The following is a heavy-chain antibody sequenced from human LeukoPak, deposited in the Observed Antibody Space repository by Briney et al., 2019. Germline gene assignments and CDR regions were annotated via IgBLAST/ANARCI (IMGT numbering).Heavy chain of an antibody. V-gene: IGHV4-59*01. CDR1: GGSISSYY. J-gene: IGHJ6*03. CDR2: IHYSGNT. CDR3: ARVTWFPGTSYYYMDV. D-gene: IGHD1-1*01. Sequence: PSETLSLTCTVSGGSISSYYWSWMRQPPGKGLVWIGYIHYSGNTNYNPSLKSRLTISLDTSKNQFSLKLSSVTAADTAVYYCARVTWFPGTSYYYMDVWGKGTTVTVSS.